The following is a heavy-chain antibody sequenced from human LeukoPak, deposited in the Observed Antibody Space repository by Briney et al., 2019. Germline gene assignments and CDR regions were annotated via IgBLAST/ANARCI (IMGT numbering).Heavy chain of an antibody. CDR2: ISGYNGHT. CDR3: ARDRVSEDAFDI. Sequence: ASVKVSCKASGYTFSRYGISWVRQAPGQGLEWMGWISGYNGHTKYAQKVQGRVTMSTDTSTSTVYMELRSLISEDTAVYYCARDRVSEDAFDIWGQGTMVTVSS. D-gene: IGHD3-16*02. J-gene: IGHJ3*02. V-gene: IGHV1-18*01. CDR1: GYTFSRYG.